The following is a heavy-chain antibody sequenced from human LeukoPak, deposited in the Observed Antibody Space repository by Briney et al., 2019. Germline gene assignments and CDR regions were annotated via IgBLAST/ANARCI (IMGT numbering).Heavy chain of an antibody. CDR3: ARDKMTGDSYFDS. CDR2: VSYDGSNK. J-gene: IGHJ4*02. CDR1: GFTFSNYG. Sequence: GGSLRLSCAASGFTFSNYGMHWVRQAPGKGLEWVAVVSYDGSNKYYADSVKGRFTISRDNSKNTLYLQMNSLRAEDTAVYYCARDKMTGDSYFDSWGQGTLVIVSS. V-gene: IGHV3-30*03. D-gene: IGHD2-21*02.